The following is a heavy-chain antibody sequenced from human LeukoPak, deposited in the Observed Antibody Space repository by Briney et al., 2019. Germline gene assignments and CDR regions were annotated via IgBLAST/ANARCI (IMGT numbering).Heavy chain of an antibody. V-gene: IGHV3-30*18. CDR3: AKAVGGSSSL. D-gene: IGHD1-26*01. CDR2: ISYDGSNK. CDR1: GFTFSSHW. J-gene: IGHJ4*02. Sequence: PGGSLRLSCAASGFTFSSHWMHWVRQAPGKGLEWVAVISYDGSNKYYADSVKGRFTISRDNSKNTLYLQMNSLRAEDTAVYYCAKAVGGSSSLWGQGTLVTVSS.